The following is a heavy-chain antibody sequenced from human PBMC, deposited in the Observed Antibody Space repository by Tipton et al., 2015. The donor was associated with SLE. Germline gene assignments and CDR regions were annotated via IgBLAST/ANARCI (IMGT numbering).Heavy chain of an antibody. CDR2: IYSGGST. CDR3: AKGGAGGLYFDS. CDR1: GFIVSTSY. V-gene: IGHV3-53*05. Sequence: GSLRLSCVGSGFIVSTSYMSWIRQAPGKGLEWVSMIYSGGSTTYADSVKGRFTISRDDSKDTVSLQVDSLRVEDTGIYYCAKGGAGGLYFDSWGQGTLVTVSS. J-gene: IGHJ4*02. D-gene: IGHD3/OR15-3a*01.